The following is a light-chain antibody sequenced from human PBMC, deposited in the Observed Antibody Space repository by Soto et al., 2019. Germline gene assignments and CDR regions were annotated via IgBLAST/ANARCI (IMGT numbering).Light chain of an antibody. J-gene: IGLJ1*01. CDR1: SSDVGYYNY. Sequence: QSVLTQPPSASGSPGQSVTISCTGTSSDVGYYNYVSWYQQHPGKAPKLMIYEVSKRPSGVPDRFSGSKSGTTASLTVSGLQAEDEADYYCSSYAGSNNVFGTGTKVTVL. V-gene: IGLV2-8*01. CDR2: EVS. CDR3: SSYAGSNNV.